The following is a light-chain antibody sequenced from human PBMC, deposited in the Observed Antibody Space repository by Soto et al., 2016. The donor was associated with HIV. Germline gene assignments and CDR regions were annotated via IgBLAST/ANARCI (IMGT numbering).Light chain of an antibody. CDR3: QQSDSNPPT. Sequence: DIQMTQSPSSLSASIGGRVTITCRASQGITYYLTWLQQKPGKAPKVLIYAASTLETGVPSRFSGSGSGTDFTLTISGLQIEDFATYYCQQSDSNPPTFGQGTKLEIK. V-gene: IGKV1-39*01. CDR2: AAS. CDR1: QGITYY. J-gene: IGKJ2*01.